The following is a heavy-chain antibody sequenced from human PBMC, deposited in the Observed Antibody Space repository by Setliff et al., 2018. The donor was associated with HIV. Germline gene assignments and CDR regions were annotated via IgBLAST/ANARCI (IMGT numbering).Heavy chain of an antibody. CDR2: ISYDGSNK. CDR3: AKGHYSGDDAFDI. Sequence: GESLKISCAASGFTFSNYGIHWVRQAPGKGLEWVAVISYDGSNKYYADSVKGRFTISRDNSKKTLYLQMNSLRAEDTAVYYCAKGHYSGDDAFDIWGQGTMVTVSS. J-gene: IGHJ3*02. CDR1: GFTFSNYG. D-gene: IGHD3-10*01. V-gene: IGHV3-30*18.